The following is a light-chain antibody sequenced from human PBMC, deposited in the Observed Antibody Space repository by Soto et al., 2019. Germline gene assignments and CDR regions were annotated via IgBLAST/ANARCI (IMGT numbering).Light chain of an antibody. J-gene: IGLJ2*01. CDR2: LNSDGSH. CDR1: SGHSNYA. Sequence: QPVLPQSPSASASLGASVKLTCTLSSGHSNYAIAWHQQQSEKGPRYLMKLNSDGSHSKGDGIPDRFSGSSSGAERYLTLSSLQSEDEADYYCQTWGSGIVVFGGGTKLTVL. CDR3: QTWGSGIVV. V-gene: IGLV4-69*01.